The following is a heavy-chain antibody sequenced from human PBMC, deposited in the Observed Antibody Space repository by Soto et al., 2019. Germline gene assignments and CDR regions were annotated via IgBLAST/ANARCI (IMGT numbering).Heavy chain of an antibody. Sequence: QVQLVQSGAEVKKPGASVKVSCKASGYTFTSYDINWVRQATGQGLEWMGWMNPNSGNTGYAQKFQGRVTMTRNTFITTDXMELSSLRSEDTAVYYCASPNTYCSGGSCYAAFDIWGQGTMVTVSS. CDR2: MNPNSGNT. CDR1: GYTFTSYD. V-gene: IGHV1-8*01. D-gene: IGHD2-15*01. CDR3: ASPNTYCSGGSCYAAFDI. J-gene: IGHJ3*02.